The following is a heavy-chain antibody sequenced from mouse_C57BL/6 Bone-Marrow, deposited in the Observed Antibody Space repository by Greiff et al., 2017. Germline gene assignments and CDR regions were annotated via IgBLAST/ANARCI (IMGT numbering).Heavy chain of an antibody. Sequence: QVQLQQPGAELVKPGASVKLFCKASGYTFTSYWLHWVKQRPGQGLEWIGMIHPYSGSTNYNEKFKSKATLTVDKSSSTAYMQLSSLTSDDSAVDYWARNGYSWYFDVWGTGTTVTVSS. D-gene: IGHD2-3*01. J-gene: IGHJ1*03. V-gene: IGHV1-64*01. CDR1: GYTFTSYW. CDR3: ARNGYSWYFDV. CDR2: IHPYSGST.